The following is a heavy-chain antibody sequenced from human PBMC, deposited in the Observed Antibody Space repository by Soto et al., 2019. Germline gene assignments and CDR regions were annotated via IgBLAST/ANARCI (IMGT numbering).Heavy chain of an antibody. V-gene: IGHV6-1*01. CDR2: TYYRCKWYN. D-gene: IGHD6-13*01. J-gene: IGHJ6*02. CDR3: ARVRQHTDYYYYGMDV. CDR1: GDSVSSNSAA. Sequence: SQTLSLTCAISGDSVSSNSAAWNWIRQSPSRGLEWLGRTYYRCKWYNDYAVSVKGRITINPDTSKNQFSLPLNSVTPEDTAVYYCARVRQHTDYYYYGMDVWGQGTRVTVSS.